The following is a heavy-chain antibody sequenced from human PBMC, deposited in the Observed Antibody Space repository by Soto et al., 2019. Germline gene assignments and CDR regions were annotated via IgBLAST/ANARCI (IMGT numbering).Heavy chain of an antibody. CDR1: GFPFEDSA. CDR3: AKGRVTSLTAKYYYMDV. D-gene: IGHD4-17*01. Sequence: EVQLVESGGGLAQPGRSLRLSCAASGFPFEDSAMHWVRQAPGKGLEWVSGIRWNSETIGYADSVKGRFTISRDNAQNSLYLEMSSLRHEDTALYYCAKGRVTSLTAKYYYMDVWGKGTTVTVSS. V-gene: IGHV3-9*01. CDR2: IRWNSETI. J-gene: IGHJ6*03.